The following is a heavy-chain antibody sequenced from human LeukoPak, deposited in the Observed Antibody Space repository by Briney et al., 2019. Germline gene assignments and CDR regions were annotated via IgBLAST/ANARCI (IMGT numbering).Heavy chain of an antibody. V-gene: IGHV1-69*05. CDR1: GGTFSSYA. D-gene: IGHD3-22*01. CDR3: ASGYYYDSSGYYSLFDY. CDR2: IIPIFGTA. Sequence: SVKVSCKASGGTFSSYAISWVRQAPGQGLEWMGGIIPIFGTANYAQKFQGRVTITTDEYTSTAYMELSSLRSEDTAVYYCASGYYYDSSGYYSLFDYWGQGTLVTVSS. J-gene: IGHJ4*02.